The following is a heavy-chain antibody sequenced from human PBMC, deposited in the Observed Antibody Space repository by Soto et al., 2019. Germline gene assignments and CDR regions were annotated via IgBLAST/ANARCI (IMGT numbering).Heavy chain of an antibody. CDR3: AREIHSSSWYIPDD. D-gene: IGHD6-13*01. V-gene: IGHV3-48*01. Sequence: GGSLRLSCAASGFTFSIYNMNWVRQAPGKGLEWVSYISSSSSTIYYADSVKGRFTISRDNAKNSLYLQMNSLRAEDTAVYYCAREIHSSSWYIPDDWGQGTLVTVSS. J-gene: IGHJ4*02. CDR2: ISSSSSTI. CDR1: GFTFSIYN.